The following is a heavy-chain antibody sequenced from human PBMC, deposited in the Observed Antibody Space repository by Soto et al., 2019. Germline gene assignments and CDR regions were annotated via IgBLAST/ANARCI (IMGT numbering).Heavy chain of an antibody. CDR2: ISGSGGST. V-gene: IGHV3-23*01. CDR1: GFTFSSYV. J-gene: IGHJ4*02. CDR3: AKGPWMALDY. D-gene: IGHD1-1*01. Sequence: EVQLLESGGGLVQPGGSLRLSCAASGFTFSSYVMSWVRQAPGKGLEWVSAISGSGGSTYYADSVKGRFTISRDNSKNTLYRQMNSLRAEDTAVYYGAKGPWMALDYWGQGTLVTVSS.